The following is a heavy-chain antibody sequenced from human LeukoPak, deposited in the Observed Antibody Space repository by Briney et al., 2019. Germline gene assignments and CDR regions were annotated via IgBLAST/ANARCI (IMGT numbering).Heavy chain of an antibody. CDR3: ARDSSGSSSDYYPLGY. CDR1: GFTGSSKY. J-gene: IGHJ4*02. D-gene: IGHD3-22*01. V-gene: IGHV3-66*01. CDR2: IYSSGGST. Sequence: GGSLRLSCAASGFTGSSKYMSWVRQAPGKGLEWVSVIYSSGGSTYYADSVKGRFTISRDNSKNMLYLQMNSLRAEDTAAYYCARDSSGSSSDYYPLGYWGQGTLVTVSS.